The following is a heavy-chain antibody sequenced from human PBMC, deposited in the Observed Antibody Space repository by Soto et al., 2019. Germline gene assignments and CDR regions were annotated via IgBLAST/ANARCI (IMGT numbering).Heavy chain of an antibody. CDR1: GGSISSGGYY. CDR3: ARERRITMVRGPRPMDV. V-gene: IGHV4-31*03. Sequence: QVQLQESGPGLVKPSQTLSLTCTVSGGSISSGGYYWSWIRQHPGKGLEWIGYIYYSGSTYYNPSLKSRVTISVDTSKHQFSLKLSSGTAADTAVYYCARERRITMVRGPRPMDVWGQGTTVTVSS. CDR2: IYYSGST. J-gene: IGHJ6*02. D-gene: IGHD3-10*01.